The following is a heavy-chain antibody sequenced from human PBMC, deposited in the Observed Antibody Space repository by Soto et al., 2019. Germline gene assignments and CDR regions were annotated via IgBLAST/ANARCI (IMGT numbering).Heavy chain of an antibody. J-gene: IGHJ5*02. Sequence: VASVKVSCKASGYTFTSYGISWVRQAPGQGLEWMGWISAYNGNTNYAQKLQGRVTMTTDTSTSTAYMELRSLRSDDTAVYYCARMIVVVTQSQVDPWGQGTLVTVSS. CDR1: GYTFTSYG. CDR3: ARMIVVVTQSQVDP. CDR2: ISAYNGNT. D-gene: IGHD3-22*01. V-gene: IGHV1-18*01.